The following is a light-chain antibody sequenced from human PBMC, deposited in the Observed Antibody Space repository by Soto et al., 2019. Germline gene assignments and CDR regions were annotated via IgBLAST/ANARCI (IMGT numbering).Light chain of an antibody. CDR3: QQRAGSST. CDR2: GAS. V-gene: IGKV3-20*01. Sequence: EIVLTQFPGTVSLSPGERATLSCRASQSVTSSYLAWYQQKPGQAPRLLIYGASSRATGIPDRFSGSGSGTDFTLTLSSLEPEDFAVYYCQQRAGSSTFGQGTRLEIK. CDR1: QSVTSSY. J-gene: IGKJ5*01.